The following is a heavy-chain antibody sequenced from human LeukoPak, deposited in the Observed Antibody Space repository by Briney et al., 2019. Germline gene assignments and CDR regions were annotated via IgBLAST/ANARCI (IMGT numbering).Heavy chain of an antibody. CDR1: GFTFSSYG. D-gene: IGHD3-10*01. Sequence: PGGSLRLSCAASGFTFSSYGMHWVRLAPGKGLEWVAFIRYDGSNKYYADSVKGRFTISRDSSKNTLYLQMNSLRAEDTAVYYCAKGSMLRGAGGGDFDYWGQGTLVTVSS. J-gene: IGHJ4*02. CDR3: AKGSMLRGAGGGDFDY. CDR2: IRYDGSNK. V-gene: IGHV3-30*02.